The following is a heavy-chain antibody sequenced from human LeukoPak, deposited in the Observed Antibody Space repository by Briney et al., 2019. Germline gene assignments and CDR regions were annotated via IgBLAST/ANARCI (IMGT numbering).Heavy chain of an antibody. V-gene: IGHV4-31*03. CDR1: GGSISSGGYY. Sequence: PSETLSLTCTVSGGSISSGGYYWSWIRQHPGKGLEWIGYIYYSGSTYYNPSLKSRVTISVDTSKNQFSLKLSSVTAADTAVYYCARESIGGGFYCSSTSCSGPFDYWGQGTLVTVSS. CDR3: ARESIGGGFYCSSTSCSGPFDY. CDR2: IYYSGST. D-gene: IGHD2-2*01. J-gene: IGHJ4*02.